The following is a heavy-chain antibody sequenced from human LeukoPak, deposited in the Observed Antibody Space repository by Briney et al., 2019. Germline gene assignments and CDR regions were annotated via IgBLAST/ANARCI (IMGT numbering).Heavy chain of an antibody. J-gene: IGHJ4*02. CDR3: ARTRHPDGTSWVFDY. CDR2: ISYDENNK. Sequence: GRSLRLSCAASGFTFSSYAMHWVRQAPGKGLEWVAVISYDENNKYYADSVKGRFTISRDNSKNTLYLQMNSLRAEDTAVYYCARTRHPDGTSWVFDYWGQGTLVTVSS. V-gene: IGHV3-30-3*01. CDR1: GFTFSSYA. D-gene: IGHD6-13*01.